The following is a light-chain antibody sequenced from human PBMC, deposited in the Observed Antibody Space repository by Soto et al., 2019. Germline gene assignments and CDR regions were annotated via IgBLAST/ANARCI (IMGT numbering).Light chain of an antibody. J-gene: IGLJ7*01. CDR1: SSDVGGYNY. Sequence: QSALTQPASVSGSPGQSITISCTGTSSDVGGYNYVSWYQQHPGKAPKLMIYDVSNRPSGVSNRFSGSKSGNKASLTISGLQAEDEADYYCSSYTSSSTLPDVFGGGTQLTVL. CDR3: SSYTSSSTLPDV. CDR2: DVS. V-gene: IGLV2-14*01.